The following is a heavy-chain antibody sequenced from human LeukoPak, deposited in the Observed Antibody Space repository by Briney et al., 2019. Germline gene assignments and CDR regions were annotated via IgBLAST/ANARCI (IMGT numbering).Heavy chain of an antibody. CDR1: GKTLTSYA. CDR3: ARGYSYGSDYYYGMDV. D-gene: IGHD5-18*01. CDR2: IIAYNGNT. Sequence: ASAKDPWKASGKTLTSYAISWVPQAPGQGLEWIGWIIAYNGNTKYPQKVQSRVTMTTETSTRPAHPELRRLRSDDTAVYYCARGYSYGSDYYYGMDVWGQGTTVTVSS. J-gene: IGHJ6*02. V-gene: IGHV1-18*01.